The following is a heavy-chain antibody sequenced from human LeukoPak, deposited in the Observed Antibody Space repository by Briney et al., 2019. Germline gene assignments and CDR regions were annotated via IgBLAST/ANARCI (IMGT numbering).Heavy chain of an antibody. CDR1: GFTFSSYA. V-gene: IGHV3-23*01. CDR3: AKGRLIRWCFDY. D-gene: IGHD2-8*01. Sequence: QPGGSLRLSCAASGFTFSSYAMSWVRQAPGRGLEWDSAISGSGGSTYYADSVKGRFTISRDNSKNTLYLQMNSLRAEDTAVYYCAKGRLIRWCFDYWGQGTLVTVSS. J-gene: IGHJ4*02. CDR2: ISGSGGST.